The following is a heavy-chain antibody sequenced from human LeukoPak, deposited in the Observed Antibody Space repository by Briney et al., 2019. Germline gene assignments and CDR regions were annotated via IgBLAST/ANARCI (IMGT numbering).Heavy chain of an antibody. CDR1: GFTFRSFG. D-gene: IGHD1-20*01. J-gene: IGHJ4*02. V-gene: IGHV3-33*06. CDR3: AKGSGITGIQRAIDY. Sequence: TGRSLRLSCAASGFTFRSFGMHWVRQAPAKGREWVAVIWYDGSAEHYGDSVRGRFTISRDNSRNTLHLQMTNLRVEDTAVYYCAKGSGITGIQRAIDYWGQGTLVTVSS. CDR2: IWYDGSAE.